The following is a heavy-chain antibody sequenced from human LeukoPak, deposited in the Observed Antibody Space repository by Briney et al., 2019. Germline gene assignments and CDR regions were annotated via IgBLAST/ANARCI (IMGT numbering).Heavy chain of an antibody. CDR2: INAGNGNT. V-gene: IGHV1-3*01. Sequence: GASVKVSCKASGYTFTSYAMHWVRQAPGQRLEWMGWINAGNGNTKYSQKFQGRVTITRDTSASTAYMELRSLRSDDTAVYYCARDLKQWLVDHDAFDIWGQGTMVTVSS. CDR1: GYTFTSYA. CDR3: ARDLKQWLVDHDAFDI. J-gene: IGHJ3*02. D-gene: IGHD6-19*01.